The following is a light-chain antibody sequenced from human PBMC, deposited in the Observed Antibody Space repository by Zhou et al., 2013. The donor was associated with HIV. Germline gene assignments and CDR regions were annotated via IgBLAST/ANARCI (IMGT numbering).Light chain of an antibody. Sequence: EIVLTQSPGTLSLSPGERATLSCRASQSISRSSLAWYQHKPGQAPRLLIYDASTRVTGIPARFSGSGSGTEFTLTISSLQSEDFAVYYCQQYNNWPQTFGQGTKLEI. CDR2: DAS. V-gene: IGKV3-15*01. CDR3: QQYNNWPQT. J-gene: IGKJ2*01. CDR1: QSISRSS.